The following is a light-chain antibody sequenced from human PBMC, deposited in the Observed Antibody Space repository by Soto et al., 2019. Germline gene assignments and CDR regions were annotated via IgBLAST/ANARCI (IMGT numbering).Light chain of an antibody. V-gene: IGLV2-8*01. CDR1: SSDVGGYNY. J-gene: IGLJ2*01. CDR2: EVS. CDR3: SAHVGSGI. Sequence: QSALTQPASVSGSPGQSITISCTGTSSDVGGYNYVSWYQQHPGKAPKLIIYEVSKRPSGVPDRFSGSKSGDTASLTVSGLQAEDEADYYCSAHVGSGIFGGGTKVTVL.